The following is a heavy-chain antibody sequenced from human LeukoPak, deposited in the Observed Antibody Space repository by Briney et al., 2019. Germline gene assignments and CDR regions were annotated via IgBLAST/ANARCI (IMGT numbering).Heavy chain of an antibody. D-gene: IGHD3-22*01. J-gene: IGHJ6*03. V-gene: IGHV4-61*02. Sequence: SQTLSLTCTVSGGSISSGSYYWSWIRQPAGKGLEWIGRIYTSGSTNYNPSLKSRVTISVDTSKNQFSLKLSSVTAADTAVYYCARDCYDSSGYDYYYYYYMDVWGKGTTVTVSS. CDR1: GGSISSGSYY. CDR3: ARDCYDSSGYDYYYYYYMDV. CDR2: IYTSGST.